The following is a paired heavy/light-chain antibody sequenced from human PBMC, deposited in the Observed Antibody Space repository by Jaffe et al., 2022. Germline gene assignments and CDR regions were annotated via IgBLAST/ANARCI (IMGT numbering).Heavy chain of an antibody. CDR2: IVPLLNTA. CDR1: GGT. Sequence: QVHLVQSGAEVKKPGSSVKVSCQASGGTISWVRQAPGQGLEWMGRIVPLLNTAKYAQSFEGRVTITADKSTNRTYMELTGLTFEDTAIYYCATLRLATGGLDSWGQGTLVTVSS. J-gene: IGHJ4*02. V-gene: IGHV1-69*08. D-gene: IGHD3-16*01. CDR3: ATLRLATGGLDS.
Light chain of an antibody. Sequence: DIQMTQSPSSLSASLGDRVTITCRASQGIYNYLAWYQQRPGKGPELLIYAASTLQSGVPSRFSGSGSGTVFTLTISSLQPEDVATYYCQKYNTVPFTFGPGTKVDIK. CDR2: AAS. CDR1: QGIYNY. CDR3: QKYNTVPFT. J-gene: IGKJ3*01. V-gene: IGKV1-27*01.